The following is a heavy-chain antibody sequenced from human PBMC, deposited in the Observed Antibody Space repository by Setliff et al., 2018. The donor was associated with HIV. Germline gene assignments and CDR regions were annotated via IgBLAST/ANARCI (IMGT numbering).Heavy chain of an antibody. D-gene: IGHD6-13*01. Sequence: RASVKVSCKTSGYAFTDYSIHWVRQAPGQGLEWVGRINPDSRGTNYAQTFQGRVTMTRDTSVSTAYMELSRLKSDDTAVFYCARGVKGIATTGKYYFDYWGQRTLVTVSS. V-gene: IGHV1-2*06. CDR2: INPDSRGT. J-gene: IGHJ4*02. CDR1: GYAFTDYS. CDR3: ARGVKGIATTGKYYFDY.